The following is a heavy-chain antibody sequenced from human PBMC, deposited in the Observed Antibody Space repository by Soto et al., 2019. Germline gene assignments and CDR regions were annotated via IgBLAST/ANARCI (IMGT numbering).Heavy chain of an antibody. V-gene: IGHV1-18*04. CDR3: AIYHLELFRFDY. Sequence: ASVKVSCKAYGYSFTSHGISWLRQAPGQGLEWMGWISVYNGNTNYAQQFQGRVTMTPDTSTSTAYMELTSLRSDDTAMYFCAIYHLELFRFDYWGQGTLVTVSS. CDR1: GYSFTSHG. CDR2: ISVYNGNT. J-gene: IGHJ4*02. D-gene: IGHD2-2*01.